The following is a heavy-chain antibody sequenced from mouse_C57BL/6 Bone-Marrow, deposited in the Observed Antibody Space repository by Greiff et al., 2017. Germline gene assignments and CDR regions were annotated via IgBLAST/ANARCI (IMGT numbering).Heavy chain of an antibody. J-gene: IGHJ4*01. CDR3: ARDYYGDGGSLAMDY. CDR2: INPSSGYT. Sequence: VQLQQSGAELATPGASVTLSCKASGYTFTSYGMHWVKQRPGQGLEWIGYINPSSGYTKYNQKFKDKATLTADKSSSTAYMQLSSLTYEDSAVYYCARDYYGDGGSLAMDYWGQGTSVTVSS. D-gene: IGHD2-13*01. CDR1: GYTFTSYG. V-gene: IGHV1-7*01.